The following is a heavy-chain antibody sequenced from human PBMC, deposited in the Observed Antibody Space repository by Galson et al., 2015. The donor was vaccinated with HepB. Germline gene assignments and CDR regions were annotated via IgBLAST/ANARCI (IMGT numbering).Heavy chain of an antibody. CDR3: AKRYNISWYYFDY. CDR2: ITGSGGIT. V-gene: IGHV3-23*01. J-gene: IGHJ4*02. D-gene: IGHD6-13*01. CDR1: GFTFGNYA. Sequence: SLRLSCAASGFTFGNYAMSWVRQAPGKGLEWVSAITGSGGITYYADSVKGRFTISRDNSKNTLYLQMNSLGAEDTAVYYCAKRYNISWYYFDYWGQGTLVTVSS.